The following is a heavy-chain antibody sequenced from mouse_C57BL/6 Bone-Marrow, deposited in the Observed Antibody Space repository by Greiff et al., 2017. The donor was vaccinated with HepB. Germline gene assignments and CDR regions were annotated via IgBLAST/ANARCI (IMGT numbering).Heavy chain of an antibody. Sequence: VQLQQSGPELVKPGASVKISCKASGYTFTDYYMNWVKQSHGKSLEWIGDINPNNGGTSYNQKFKGKATLTVDKSSSTAYMELRSLTSEDSSVYYCARNYGSRYGFDYWGLGTTLTVSS. D-gene: IGHD1-1*01. J-gene: IGHJ2*01. CDR1: GYTFTDYY. CDR2: INPNNGGT. CDR3: ARNYGSRYGFDY. V-gene: IGHV1-26*01.